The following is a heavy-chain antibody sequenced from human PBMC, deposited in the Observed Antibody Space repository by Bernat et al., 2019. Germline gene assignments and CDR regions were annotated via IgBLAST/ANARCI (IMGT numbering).Heavy chain of an antibody. V-gene: IGHV1-3*01. CDR1: GYTFTSYA. Sequence: QVQLVQSGAEVKKPGASVKVSCKASGYTFTSYAMHWVRQAPGQRLEWMGWINAGNGNTKYSQKFQGRVTITRDTSASTAYMELSSLRSEETAVYYCERDHDYNIVATTVYYMDVWGKGTTVTVSS. J-gene: IGHJ6*03. D-gene: IGHD5-12*01. CDR2: INAGNGNT. CDR3: ERDHDYNIVATTVYYMDV.